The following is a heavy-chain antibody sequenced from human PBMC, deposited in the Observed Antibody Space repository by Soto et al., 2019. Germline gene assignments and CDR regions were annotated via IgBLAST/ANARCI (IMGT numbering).Heavy chain of an antibody. Sequence: EVQLVESGGGLGKPGGSLRLSCATSGFTFNSYTMNWVRQAPGKGLEWVASISSASSSIDCADSVKGRFTISRDNVNNSVFLQMNSLRAEDTGIYYCARYDAFKAFDLWGQGTMVTVSS. CDR3: ARYDAFKAFDL. CDR1: GFTFNSYT. V-gene: IGHV3-21*01. J-gene: IGHJ3*01. CDR2: ISSASSSI. D-gene: IGHD1-1*01.